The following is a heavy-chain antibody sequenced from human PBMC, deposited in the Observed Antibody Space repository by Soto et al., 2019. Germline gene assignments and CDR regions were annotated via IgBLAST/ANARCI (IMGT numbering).Heavy chain of an antibody. CDR3: AKDEGVGGTLGLFDY. V-gene: IGHV3-30*18. J-gene: IGHJ4*02. CDR1: GFDFTYYA. D-gene: IGHD1-26*01. Sequence: QVQLVESGGGAVQPGESLRLSCVASGFDFTYYAMHWVRQAPGKGLESVAVMSSDGSKIHHTDSVKGRFTISLDNSKNTLYLQMNSLRKEDTAVYFCAKDEGVGGTLGLFDYWGQGTLVCVSS. CDR2: MSSDGSKI.